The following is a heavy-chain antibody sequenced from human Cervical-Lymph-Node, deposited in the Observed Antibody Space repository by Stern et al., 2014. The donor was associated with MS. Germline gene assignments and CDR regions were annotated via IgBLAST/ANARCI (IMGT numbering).Heavy chain of an antibody. J-gene: IGHJ5*02. D-gene: IGHD4-23*01. CDR3: AREHHGGNFAS. Sequence: VQMVPSGAEVRKPGSSGKASCKDSGATFSPNAISWLRQAPGQGPEWMGAIVPIFGRANYVQKLRGRLTITADESASTAYMELRSLRSEDTAVYYCAREHHGGNFASWGQGTLVTVSS. CDR1: GATFSPNA. CDR2: IVPIFGRA. V-gene: IGHV1-69*01.